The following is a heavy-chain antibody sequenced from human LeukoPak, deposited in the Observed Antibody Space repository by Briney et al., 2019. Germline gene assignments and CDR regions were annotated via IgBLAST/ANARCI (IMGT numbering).Heavy chain of an antibody. V-gene: IGHV3-53*01. Sequence: GGSLRLSWPASGLTVSSNYMGWFRQAPGKGLEYVQVIYSGGNTYYAGPVKGRFTISRDNSKNTVYLQMNSLRAEDTAVFYCARLVATTGRLYFDYWGQGTLVTVSS. CDR3: ARLVATTGRLYFDY. D-gene: IGHD1-1*01. CDR1: GLTVSSNY. CDR2: IYSGGNT. J-gene: IGHJ4*02.